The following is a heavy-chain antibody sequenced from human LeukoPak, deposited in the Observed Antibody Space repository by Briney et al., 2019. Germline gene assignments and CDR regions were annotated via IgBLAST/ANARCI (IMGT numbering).Heavy chain of an antibody. V-gene: IGHV4-59*01. J-gene: IGHJ5*02. CDR3: HLVPAAKATWSDP. D-gene: IGHD2-2*01. CDR1: GDSISSYY. CDR2: IYKSGGT. Sequence: PSETLSLTCTVSGDSISSYYWSWIRQPPGKGLEWIGYIYKSGGTDYNPSLKSRVTISVYTSRNQFSLKLSSVTAADTAVYYCHLVPAAKATWSDPWGQGTLVTVSS.